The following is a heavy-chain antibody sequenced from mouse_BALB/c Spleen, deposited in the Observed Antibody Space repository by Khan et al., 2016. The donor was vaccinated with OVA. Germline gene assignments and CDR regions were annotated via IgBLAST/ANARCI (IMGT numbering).Heavy chain of an antibody. CDR2: FNPGSGGT. J-gene: IGHJ4*01. Sequence: QVQLKQSGAELVRPGTSVKVSCKASGYAFTNYLIEWVKQRPGQGLEWIGVFNPGSGGTNYNEKFKGKATLTADKSSTTAYMQLSSLTSDDAAVYFCARRDYAMDYWGQGTSVTVSS. V-gene: IGHV1-54*01. CDR3: ARRDYAMDY. CDR1: GYAFTNYL.